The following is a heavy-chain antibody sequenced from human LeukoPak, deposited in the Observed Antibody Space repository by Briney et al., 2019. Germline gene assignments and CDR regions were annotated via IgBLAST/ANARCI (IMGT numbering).Heavy chain of an antibody. CDR3: ARDLSGVTGYTYGRGIDY. J-gene: IGHJ4*02. V-gene: IGHV3-23*01. Sequence: GGSLRLSCAASGFTFSNYAMSWVRQAPGKGLEWVSAISGSGGSTYYADSVKGRFTISRDNSKNTLYLQLNSLRAEDTAVYYCARDLSGVTGYTYGRGIDYWGQGTLVTVSS. CDR2: ISGSGGST. D-gene: IGHD6-13*01. CDR1: GFTFSNYA.